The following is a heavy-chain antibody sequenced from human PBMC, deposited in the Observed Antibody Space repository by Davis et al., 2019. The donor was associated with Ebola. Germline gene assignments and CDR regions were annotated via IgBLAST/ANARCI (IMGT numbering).Heavy chain of an antibody. Sequence: PGGSLRLSCAASGFTFSSYAMSWVRQAPGKGLEWVSAISGSGGSTYYADSVKGRFTISRDNSKNTLYLQMNSLRAEDTAVYYCAKDLKGAAVATYAAFDIWGQGTMVTVSS. CDR2: ISGSGGST. D-gene: IGHD6-19*01. CDR1: GFTFSSYA. CDR3: AKDLKGAAVATYAAFDI. J-gene: IGHJ3*02. V-gene: IGHV3-23*01.